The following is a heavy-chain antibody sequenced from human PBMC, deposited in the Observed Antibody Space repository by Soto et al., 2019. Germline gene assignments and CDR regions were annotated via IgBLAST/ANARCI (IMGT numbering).Heavy chain of an antibody. V-gene: IGHV3-7*01. CDR3: VRGGSNYAS. D-gene: IGHD4-4*01. J-gene: IGHJ4*02. Sequence: EVQLVESGGGVVQPGGSLRLSCTASGFTFSDSWMTWVRQAPGKGLEWVARIKPDESEKKYADSVKGRFSISRDNAKNSMYLQMDRLRVEDTAVYYCVRGGSNYASGGQGTLVTVSS. CDR1: GFTFSDSW. CDR2: IKPDESEK.